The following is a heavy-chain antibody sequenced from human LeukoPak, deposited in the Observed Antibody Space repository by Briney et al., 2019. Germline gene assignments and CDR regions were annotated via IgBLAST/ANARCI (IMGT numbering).Heavy chain of an antibody. Sequence: GGSLRLSCAASGFTFSSYEMNWVRQAPGKGLEWVSYISSSGSTIYYADSVKGRFTISRDNAKNSLYLQMNSLRAEDTAVYYCAKDLWNGDYDEDDAFDIWGQGTMVTVSS. D-gene: IGHD4-17*01. CDR1: GFTFSSYE. CDR2: ISSSGSTI. J-gene: IGHJ3*02. CDR3: AKDLWNGDYDEDDAFDI. V-gene: IGHV3-48*03.